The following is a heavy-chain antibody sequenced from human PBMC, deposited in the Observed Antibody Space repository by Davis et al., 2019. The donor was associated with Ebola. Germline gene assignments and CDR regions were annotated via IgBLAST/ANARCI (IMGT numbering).Heavy chain of an antibody. J-gene: IGHJ4*02. D-gene: IGHD4-11*01. V-gene: IGHV3-23*01. CDR2: ISGSGGST. CDR3: AKDYSNYITNVDY. CDR1: EFTFSSYA. Sequence: GESLKISCAASEFTFSSYAMSWVRQAPGKGLEWVSAISGSGGSTYYADSVKGRFTISRDNSKNTLYLQMNSLRAEDTAVYYCAKDYSNYITNVDYWGQGTLVTVSS.